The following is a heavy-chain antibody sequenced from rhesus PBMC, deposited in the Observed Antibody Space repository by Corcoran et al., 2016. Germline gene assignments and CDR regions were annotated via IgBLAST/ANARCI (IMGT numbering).Heavy chain of an antibody. D-gene: IGHD3S6*01. V-gene: IGHV7-114*01. J-gene: IGHJ4*01. CDR1: GSPFTNDT. CDR3: ARSHFAPGFDY. Sequence: QVQLVQSGAEVKQPGASVKVSCKASGSPFTNDTLKWVRQTRGQRLEWMGWINTAPGNPTYAQAFKDRFTFSLDTSITTAYLQFSSLKAEDTAVYYCARSHFAPGFDYWGQGVLVTVSS. CDR2: INTAPGNP.